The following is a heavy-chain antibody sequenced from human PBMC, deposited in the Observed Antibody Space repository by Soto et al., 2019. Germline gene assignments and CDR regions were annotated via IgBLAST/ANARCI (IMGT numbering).Heavy chain of an antibody. CDR2: IWYDGSNK. CDR1: GFTFSSYG. CDR3: AREEPQYGMDV. J-gene: IGHJ6*02. V-gene: IGHV3-33*01. D-gene: IGHD1-26*01. Sequence: GGSLRLSCAASGFTFSSYGMHWVRQAPGKGLEWVAVIWYDGSNKYYADSVKGRFTISRDNSKNTLYLQMNSLRAEDTAVYYCAREEPQYGMDVWGQGTTVTVSS.